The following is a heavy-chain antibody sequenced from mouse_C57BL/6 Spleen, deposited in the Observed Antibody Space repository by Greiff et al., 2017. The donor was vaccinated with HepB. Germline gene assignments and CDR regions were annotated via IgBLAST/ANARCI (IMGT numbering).Heavy chain of an antibody. Sequence: QVQLKQPGAELVRPGSSVKLSCKASGYTFTSYWMHWVKQRPIQGLEWIGNIDPSDSETHYNQKFKDKATLTVDKSSSTAYMQLSSLTSEDSAVYYCARDEDYYGSSYYFDYWGQGTTLTVSS. CDR1: GYTFTSYW. D-gene: IGHD1-1*01. CDR3: ARDEDYYGSSYYFDY. V-gene: IGHV1-52*01. J-gene: IGHJ2*01. CDR2: IDPSDSET.